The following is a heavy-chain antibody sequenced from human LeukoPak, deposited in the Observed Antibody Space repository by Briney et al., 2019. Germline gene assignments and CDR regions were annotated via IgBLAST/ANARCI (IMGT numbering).Heavy chain of an antibody. Sequence: GGSLRLSCAASGFIFSSFGMHWVRQAPGKGLEWVAFIQDDESNKFYADSVKGRFTISRDNSKNTLFLQMNSLRPEDSALYYCAKQMVERPHYYYMDVWGKGTTVTVSS. CDR1: GFIFSSFG. V-gene: IGHV3-30*02. CDR2: IQDDESNK. CDR3: AKQMVERPHYYYMDV. D-gene: IGHD2-15*01. J-gene: IGHJ6*03.